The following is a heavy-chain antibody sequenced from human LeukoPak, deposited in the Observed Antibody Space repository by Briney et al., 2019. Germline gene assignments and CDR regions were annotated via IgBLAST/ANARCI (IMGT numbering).Heavy chain of an antibody. CDR3: ARLSGSPWY. D-gene: IGHD3-10*01. CDR2: ISYSGST. CDR1: GGSISSYY. V-gene: IGHV4-59*08. Sequence: SETLSLTCTVSGGSISSYYWSWIRQPPGKGLEWIGYISYSGSTNYNPSLKSRVTISVDTSKNQFSLKPNSVTAADTAVYYCARLSGSPWYWGQGTLVTVSS. J-gene: IGHJ4*02.